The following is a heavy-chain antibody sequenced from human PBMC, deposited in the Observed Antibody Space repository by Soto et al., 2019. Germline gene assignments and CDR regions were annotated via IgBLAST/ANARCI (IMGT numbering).Heavy chain of an antibody. V-gene: IGHV4-30-2*01. Sequence: QLQLLESGSGLVRPSQTLSLTCAVSGGSLSSGGCAWNWIRLPPGKSLEWLGYIFDTGNTYYSTSLKLRVPMSVARARNQCSLPLASVSAADTAMYYCACLSGYDRSFDHWGRGTLGTVSS. J-gene: IGHJ2*01. D-gene: IGHD5-12*01. CDR2: IFDTGNT. CDR1: GGSLSSGGCA. CDR3: ACLSGYDRSFDH.